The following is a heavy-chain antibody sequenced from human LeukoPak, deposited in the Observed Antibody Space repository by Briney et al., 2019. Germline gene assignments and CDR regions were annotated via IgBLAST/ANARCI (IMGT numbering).Heavy chain of an antibody. CDR2: IYPGDSDT. D-gene: IGHD3-22*01. CDR3: ARSYYYDSSATNPLFDY. CDR1: GYSFTSYW. J-gene: IGHJ4*02. V-gene: IGHV5-51*01. Sequence: GESLKISCKGSGYSFTSYWIGWVRQMPGKGLEWMGIIYPGDSDTRYSPSFQGQVTISADKSIGTAYLQWSSLKASDTAMYYCARSYYYDSSATNPLFDYWGQGTLVTVSS.